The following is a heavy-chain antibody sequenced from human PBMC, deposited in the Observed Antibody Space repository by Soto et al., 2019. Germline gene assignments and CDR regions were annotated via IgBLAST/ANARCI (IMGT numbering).Heavy chain of an antibody. CDR1: GGSISSSHW. CDR3: ASSGGGEDY. Sequence: QVQLQESGPGLVKPSGTLSLSCAVSGGSISSSHWWTWVRQPPGKGLEWIGEIYHSGSTNYNPSLKGRVTISVGTSRNQFSLNLSSGPAADAAVYYCASSGGGEDYWGQGILVTVSS. J-gene: IGHJ4*02. V-gene: IGHV4-4*02. D-gene: IGHD3-16*01. CDR2: IYHSGST.